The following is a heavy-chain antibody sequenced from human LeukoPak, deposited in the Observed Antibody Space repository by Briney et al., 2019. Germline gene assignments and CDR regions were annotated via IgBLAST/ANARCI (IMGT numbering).Heavy chain of an antibody. CDR2: IYYSGST. D-gene: IGHD3-10*01. CDR3: ARGGSTSYREFLYNWFDP. Sequence: PSQTLSLTCTVSGGSISSGDYYWSWIRQPPGKGLEWIGYIYYSGSTNYNPSLKSRVAVSVDTSKNRFSLKLSSVTAADTAVYYCARGGSTSYREFLYNWFDPWGQGTLVTVSS. V-gene: IGHV4-30-4*01. J-gene: IGHJ5*02. CDR1: GGSISSGDYY.